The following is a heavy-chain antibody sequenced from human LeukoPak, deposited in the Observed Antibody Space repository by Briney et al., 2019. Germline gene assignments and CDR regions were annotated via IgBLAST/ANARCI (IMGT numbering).Heavy chain of an antibody. D-gene: IGHD3-10*01. Sequence: SETLSLTCTVSGGSVSSGTYYWSWIRQPAGKGLEWIGRIYTSGTTNYSPSLKSRVTMFVDMSKNQFSLKLSSVTAADTAVYFCARGGGGFLEPSSFDYWGQGTLVTVSS. J-gene: IGHJ4*02. V-gene: IGHV4-61*02. CDR3: ARGGGGFLEPSSFDY. CDR2: IYTSGTT. CDR1: GGSVSSGTYY.